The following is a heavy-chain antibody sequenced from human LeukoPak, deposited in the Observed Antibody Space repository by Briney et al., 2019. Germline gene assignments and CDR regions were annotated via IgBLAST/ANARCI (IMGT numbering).Heavy chain of an antibody. Sequence: SVKVSCKASGFSFSNSAMQWVRQARGQRLEWIGWIVVGSGNTNYAQKFQERVTITRDMSTSTAYMELSSLRSEDTAVYYCAKGEEGITIFGVVTSIDYWGQGTLVTVSS. CDR1: GFSFSNSA. CDR2: IVVGSGNT. CDR3: AKGEEGITIFGVVTSIDY. V-gene: IGHV1-58*02. J-gene: IGHJ4*02. D-gene: IGHD3-3*01.